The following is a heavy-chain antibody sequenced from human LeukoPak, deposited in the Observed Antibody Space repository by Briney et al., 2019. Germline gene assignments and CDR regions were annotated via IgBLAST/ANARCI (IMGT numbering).Heavy chain of an antibody. CDR2: IWYDGSNK. CDR3: ARDNSGMDV. D-gene: IGHD4-23*01. Sequence: GGSLRLSCAASGFSFSSYGMHWVRQAPGKGLEWVAVIWYDGSNKYYADSVKGRFTISRDNSKNTVYLQMNSLRAEDTAVYYCARDNSGMDVWGQGTTVTVSS. V-gene: IGHV3-33*01. CDR1: GFSFSSYG. J-gene: IGHJ6*02.